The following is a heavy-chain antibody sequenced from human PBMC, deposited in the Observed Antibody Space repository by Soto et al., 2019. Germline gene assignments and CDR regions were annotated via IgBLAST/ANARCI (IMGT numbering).Heavy chain of an antibody. J-gene: IGHJ4*02. CDR2: INSDGSST. CDR3: VRTNLVVEAATREDY. Sequence: EVQLVESGGGLVQPGESLRLSCAASGFTFSSYWMHWVRQAPGKGLVWVSRINSDGSSTSYAGSVKGRFTISRDNAKNTLDLQMTSMRAEDTAVYYCVRTNLVVEAATREDYWGQGTLVTDSS. V-gene: IGHV3-74*01. D-gene: IGHD2-15*01. CDR1: GFTFSSYW.